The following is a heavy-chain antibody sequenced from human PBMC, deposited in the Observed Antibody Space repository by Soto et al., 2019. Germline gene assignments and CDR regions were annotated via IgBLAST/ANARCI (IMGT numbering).Heavy chain of an antibody. V-gene: IGHV3-7*03. J-gene: IGHJ4*02. CDR2: IKQDGSEN. Sequence: LRLSCAASGFPFSSYWMSWVRQAPGKGLEWVANIKQDGSENYYVDSVRGRFTISRDNAKNSLYLQMNSLRAEDTAVYYCAKGRKMATISNFDYWGQGTLVTVSS. CDR3: AKGRKMATISNFDY. CDR1: GFPFSSYW. D-gene: IGHD5-12*01.